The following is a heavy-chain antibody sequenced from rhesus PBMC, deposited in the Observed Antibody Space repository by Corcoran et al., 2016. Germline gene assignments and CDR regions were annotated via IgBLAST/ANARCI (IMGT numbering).Heavy chain of an antibody. CDR1: GFSLTTSGMG. V-gene: IGHV2-174*01. CDR2: IYWDDDK. J-gene: IGHJ4*01. CDR3: ARLGNFDY. Sequence: QVTLKESGPALVKPTQTLTLTCTFPGFSLTTSGMGVGWIRQPPGKALEWLALIYWDDDKRYSTSLKSRLTISKDTSKNQVVLTMTNMDPVDTATYYCARLGNFDYWGQGVLVTVSS.